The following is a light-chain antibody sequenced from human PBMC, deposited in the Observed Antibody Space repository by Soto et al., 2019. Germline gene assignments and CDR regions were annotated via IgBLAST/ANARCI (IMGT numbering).Light chain of an antibody. V-gene: IGKV3-15*01. Sequence: LTQSPGPLSRSPGEKGTLVDIDSQSVSSSYLAWYQQKPGQAPNLLIYGAFTRATGIPARFSGTGSGTEFTLSLSSLQSEDFALYYCQQYNDWPLTFGPGTRLE. CDR2: GAF. CDR3: QQYNDWPLT. CDR1: QSVSSSY. J-gene: IGKJ5*01.